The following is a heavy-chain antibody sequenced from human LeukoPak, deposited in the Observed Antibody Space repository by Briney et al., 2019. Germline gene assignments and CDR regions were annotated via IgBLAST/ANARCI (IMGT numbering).Heavy chain of an antibody. J-gene: IGHJ4*02. V-gene: IGHV4-34*01. D-gene: IGHD3-22*01. CDR3: AGGPSVRYYAGSGYYYFDY. CDR2: INHSGST. Sequence: PSETLSLTCAVYGGSFSGYYWTWIRQSPGKGLEWIGEINHSGSTNYNPSLKSRVTISLDTSTDQFSLKLSPVTAADTALYFCAGGPSVRYYAGSGYYYFDYWGQGTLVTVSS. CDR1: GGSFSGYY.